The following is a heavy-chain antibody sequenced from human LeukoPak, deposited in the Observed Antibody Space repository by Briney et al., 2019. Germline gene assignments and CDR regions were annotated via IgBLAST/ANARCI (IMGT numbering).Heavy chain of an antibody. J-gene: IGHJ3*02. CDR3: AKDRLKYYYDSSGAHAFDI. CDR2: IRYDGSNK. CDR1: GFTFSSYG. D-gene: IGHD3-22*01. Sequence: GGSLRLSCAASGFTFSSYGMHWVRQAPGKGLEWVAFIRYDGSNKYYADSVKGRFTISRDNSKNTLYLQMNSLRAEDTAVCYCAKDRLKYYYDSSGAHAFDIWGQGTMVTVSS. V-gene: IGHV3-30*02.